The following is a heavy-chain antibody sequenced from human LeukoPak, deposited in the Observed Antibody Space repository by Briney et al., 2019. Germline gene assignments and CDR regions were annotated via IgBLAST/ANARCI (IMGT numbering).Heavy chain of an antibody. V-gene: IGHV1-8*01. CDR1: GYTFTSYD. J-gene: IGHJ6*02. CDR2: MNPNSGNT. D-gene: IGHD2-15*01. Sequence: ASVKVSCKASGYTFTSYDINWVRQATGQGLEWMGWMNPNSGNTGYAQRFQGRVTMTRNTSISTAYMELSSLRSEDTAVYYCARGCVGSGYSSGYYGMDVWGQGTTVTVSS. CDR3: ARGCVGSGYSSGYYGMDV.